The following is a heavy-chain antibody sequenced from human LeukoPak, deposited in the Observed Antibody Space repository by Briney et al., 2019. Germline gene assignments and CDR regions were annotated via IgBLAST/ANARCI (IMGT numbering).Heavy chain of an antibody. CDR3: ARGYSNHGYAFNI. J-gene: IGHJ3*02. Sequence: GGSLRLSCAASGFTFSSYSMNWVRQAPGKGLEWVSSVSSSSSYIYYADSVKGRFTISRDNAKNSLYLQMNSLRAEDTAVYYCARGYSNHGYAFNIWGQGTMVTVSS. V-gene: IGHV3-21*01. CDR2: VSSSSSYI. D-gene: IGHD4-11*01. CDR1: GFTFSSYS.